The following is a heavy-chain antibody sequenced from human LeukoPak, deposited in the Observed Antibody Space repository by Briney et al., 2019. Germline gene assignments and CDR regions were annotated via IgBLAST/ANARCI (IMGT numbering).Heavy chain of an antibody. CDR1: GFTFSSYA. CDR2: ISYDGSNK. Sequence: GGSLRLSCAASGFTFSSYAMHWVRQAPGKGLEWVAVISYDGSNKYYADSVKGRFTISRDNSKNTLYLQMNSLRAEDTAVYYCAKEDGAAAMPVPSPALDYWGQGTLVTVSS. V-gene: IGHV3-30-3*01. D-gene: IGHD2-2*01. CDR3: AKEDGAAAMPVPSPALDY. J-gene: IGHJ4*02.